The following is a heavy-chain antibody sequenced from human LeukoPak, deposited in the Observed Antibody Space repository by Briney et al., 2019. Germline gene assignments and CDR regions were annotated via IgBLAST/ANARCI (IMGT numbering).Heavy chain of an antibody. CDR1: GGSISSYY. CDR2: IYYSGST. CDR3: ARTGVVPAAMVDY. Sequence: SETLSLTCTVSGGSISSYYWSWIRQPPGKGLEWIGYIYYSGSTNYNPSLKSRVTISVDTSKNQFSLKLSSVTAADTAVYYCARTGVVPAAMVDYWGQGTLVTVSS. D-gene: IGHD2-2*01. V-gene: IGHV4-59*12. J-gene: IGHJ4*02.